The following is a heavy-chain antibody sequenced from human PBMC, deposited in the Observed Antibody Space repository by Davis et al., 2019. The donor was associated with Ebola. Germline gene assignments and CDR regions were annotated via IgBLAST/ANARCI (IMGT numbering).Heavy chain of an antibody. CDR1: GFAPGDYV. D-gene: IGHD2-2*02. V-gene: IGHV3-9*02. J-gene: IGHJ4*02. CDR3: AKGRTIPLALDF. CDR2: INWNSDSI. Sequence: GASLMISCAGSGFAPGDYVMYWVRQAPGKGLERVSGINWNSDSIVYADSVKGRFTISRDNAKNSLYLQMNSLRGEDTAFYYCAKGRTIPLALDFWGRGTLVTVSS.